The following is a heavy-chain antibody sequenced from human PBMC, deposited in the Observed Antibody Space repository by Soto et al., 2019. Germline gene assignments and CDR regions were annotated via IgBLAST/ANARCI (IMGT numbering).Heavy chain of an antibody. CDR1: GYRFVGDD. CDR3: ARDRPGGPAYDASDV. CDR2: MNPDSGTT. J-gene: IGHJ3*01. V-gene: IGHV1-8*01. D-gene: IGHD2-2*01. Sequence: QVQLVQSGAEVRKPGASVKVSCKASGYRFVGDDINWLRQAPGQGLEWMGWMNPDSGTTDSAHKFRGRLTMTRNISNSTAYMELSSLTSEDTAVYYCARDRPGGPAYDASDVWGQGTRVIVSA.